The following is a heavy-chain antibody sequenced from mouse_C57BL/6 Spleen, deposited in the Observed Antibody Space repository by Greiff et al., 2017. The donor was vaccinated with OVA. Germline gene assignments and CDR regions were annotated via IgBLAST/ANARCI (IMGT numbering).Heavy chain of an antibody. Sequence: EVKLMESGGGLVKPGGSLKLSCAASGFTFSDYGMHWVRQAPEKGLEWVAYISSGSSTIYYADTVKGRFTISRDNAKKTLFLQMTSLRSEDTAMYYCAREDYGSSYAWFAYWGQGTLVTVSA. CDR2: ISSGSSTI. CDR1: GFTFSDYG. CDR3: AREDYGSSYAWFAY. D-gene: IGHD1-1*01. J-gene: IGHJ3*01. V-gene: IGHV5-17*01.